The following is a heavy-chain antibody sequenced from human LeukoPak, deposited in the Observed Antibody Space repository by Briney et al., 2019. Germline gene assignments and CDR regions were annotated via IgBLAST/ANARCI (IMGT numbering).Heavy chain of an antibody. J-gene: IGHJ4*02. D-gene: IGHD3-22*01. CDR3: ARLRLLRYVFDY. V-gene: IGHV4-34*01. Sequence: PSETLSLTCAVYGGSFSGYYWSWIRQPPGKGLEWIGEINHSGSTNYNPSLKSRVTISVDTSKNQFSPKLSSVTAADTAVYYCARLRLLRYVFDYWGQGTLVTVSS. CDR2: INHSGST. CDR1: GGSFSGYY.